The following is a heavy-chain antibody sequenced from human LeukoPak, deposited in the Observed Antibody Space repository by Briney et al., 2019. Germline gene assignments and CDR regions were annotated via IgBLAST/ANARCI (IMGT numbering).Heavy chain of an antibody. CDR2: IIPIFGTA. D-gene: IGHD6-13*01. J-gene: IGHJ6*03. CDR1: GGTFSSYA. Sequence: SVKVSCKASGGTFSSYAISWVRQAPGQGLEWMGRIIPIFGTANYAQKFQGRVTITTDESTSTAYMELSRLRSEDTAVYYCASYRSSSWYNGEANYYYYYMDVWGKGTTVTVSS. V-gene: IGHV1-69*05. CDR3: ASYRSSSWYNGEANYYYYYMDV.